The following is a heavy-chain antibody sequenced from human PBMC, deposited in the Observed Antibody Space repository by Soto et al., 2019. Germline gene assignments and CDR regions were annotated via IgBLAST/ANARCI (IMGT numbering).Heavy chain of an antibody. CDR1: GGSISSYY. D-gene: IGHD1-26*01. CDR2: IYYSGST. Sequence: QVQLQESGPGLVKPSETLSLTCTVSGGSISSYYWSWIRQPPGKGLEWIGYIYYSGSTNYNPSLXSXAXTXXDTSKNQFSLKLSSVTAADTAVYYCARRYGSAIDYWGQGTLVTVSS. CDR3: ARRYGSAIDY. V-gene: IGHV4-59*08. J-gene: IGHJ4*02.